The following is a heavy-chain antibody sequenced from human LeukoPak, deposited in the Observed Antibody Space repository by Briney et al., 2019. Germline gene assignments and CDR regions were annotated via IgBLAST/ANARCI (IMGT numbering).Heavy chain of an antibody. Sequence: ASVKVSCKASGYTFTTYGISWVRQAPGQGLEWMGWISGYNGYTNYAQKLQGRVTMTTDTSTNTAYMELRSLRSDDTAVYYCARDTTIVGATSGLGYWGQGTLVTVYS. V-gene: IGHV1-18*01. CDR1: GYTFTTYG. J-gene: IGHJ4*02. CDR2: ISGYNGYT. D-gene: IGHD1-26*01. CDR3: ARDTTIVGATSGLGY.